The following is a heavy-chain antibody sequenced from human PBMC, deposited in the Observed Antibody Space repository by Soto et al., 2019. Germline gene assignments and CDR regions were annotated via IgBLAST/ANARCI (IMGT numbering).Heavy chain of an antibody. Sequence: GGSLRLGCTASGFTFSGASMNWVHQAPGKGRGWVSSISSSSKYIYYADSVRGRFTISRDNAKQTLYRQMNSLRAEDTAVYYCARYLSGPADVWGQGTTVTVSS. J-gene: IGHJ6*02. CDR1: GFTFSGAS. V-gene: IGHV3-21*01. CDR2: ISSSSKYI. CDR3: ARYLSGPADV. D-gene: IGHD3-10*01.